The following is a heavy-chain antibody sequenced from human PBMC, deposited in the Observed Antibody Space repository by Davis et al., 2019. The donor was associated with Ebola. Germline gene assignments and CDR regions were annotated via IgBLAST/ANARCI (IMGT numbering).Heavy chain of an antibody. D-gene: IGHD3-10*01. CDR1: GDSVSSSY. Sequence: MPSETLSLTCTVSGDSVSSSYWSWVRQPPGRGLEWTGYVHNSGTTRYNPSIKSRVTISVDTSSNNFSLILSAMTAADAAVYYCARHVADGTGTEALDYWGQGTLVTVSS. CDR3: ARHVADGTGTEALDY. V-gene: IGHV4-59*08. J-gene: IGHJ4*02. CDR2: VHNSGTT.